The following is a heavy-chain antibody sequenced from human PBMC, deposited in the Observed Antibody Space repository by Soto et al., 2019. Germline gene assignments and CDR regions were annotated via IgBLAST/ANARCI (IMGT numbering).Heavy chain of an antibody. Sequence: SETLSLTCAVSGGSISSGGYSWSWIRQPPGKGLEWIGYIYHSGSTYYNPSLKSRVTISVDRSKNQFSLKLSSVTAADTAVYYCARVVVRHAKYYFDYWGQGTLVTVSS. CDR2: IYHSGST. D-gene: IGHD3-22*01. CDR3: ARVVVRHAKYYFDY. V-gene: IGHV4-30-2*01. CDR1: GGSISSGGYS. J-gene: IGHJ4*02.